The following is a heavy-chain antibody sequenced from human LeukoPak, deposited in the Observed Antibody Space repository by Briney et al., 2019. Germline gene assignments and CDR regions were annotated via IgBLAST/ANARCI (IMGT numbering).Heavy chain of an antibody. J-gene: IGHJ4*02. D-gene: IGHD3-3*01. V-gene: IGHV1-8*01. CDR1: GYTFTSYD. Sequence: GSSVKVSCKASGYTFTSYDINWVRQATGQGLEWMGWMNPNSGNTGYAQKFQGRVTMTRNTSISTAYMELSSLRSEDTAVYYCAKGTTYFGVVKDFDYWGQGTLVTVSS. CDR3: AKGTTYFGVVKDFDY. CDR2: MNPNSGNT.